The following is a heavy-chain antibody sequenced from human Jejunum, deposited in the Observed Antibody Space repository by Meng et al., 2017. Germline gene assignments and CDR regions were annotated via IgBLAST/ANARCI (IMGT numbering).Heavy chain of an antibody. V-gene: IGHV3-23*04. D-gene: IGHD1-26*01. CDR2: ISGRGGST. CDR1: GFSLSNFA. J-gene: IGHJ5*01. Sequence: EGHLVGEGGGLGQPGGSLSLSCDASGFSLSNFAMNWVRQAPGKGLEWVSVISGRGGSTDYADSVKGRFTISRDSSKSTLYLQMNSLRAEDTAVYYCARDGRHRRFDSWGQGTLVTVSS. CDR3: ARDGRHRRFDS.